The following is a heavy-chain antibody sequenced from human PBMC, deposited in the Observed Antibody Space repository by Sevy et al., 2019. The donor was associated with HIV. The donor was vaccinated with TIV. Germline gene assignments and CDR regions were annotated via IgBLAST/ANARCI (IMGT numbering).Heavy chain of an antibody. Sequence: GGSLRLSCTASGFTFGDYAMSWVRQAPGKGLEWIGFIRSKAYGGTTEYAASVKGRFTISRDESKSIAYLQMNSLKTEDTAVYYSTRDYQMRVNYYYYGMDVWGQGTTVTVSS. CDR2: IRSKAYGGTT. J-gene: IGHJ6*02. CDR1: GFTFGDYA. V-gene: IGHV3-49*04. CDR3: TRDYQMRVNYYYYGMDV. D-gene: IGHD2-2*01.